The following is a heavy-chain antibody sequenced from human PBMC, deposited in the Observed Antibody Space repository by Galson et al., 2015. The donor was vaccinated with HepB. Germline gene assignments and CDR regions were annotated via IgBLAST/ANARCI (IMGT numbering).Heavy chain of an antibody. Sequence: SVKVSCKASGYTFTSYYMHWVRQAPGQGLEWMGIINPSGGSTSYAQKFQGRVTMTRDTSTSTVYMELSSLRSEDTAVYYCARVYYYDSSGYGAFDIWGQGTMVTVPS. CDR2: INPSGGST. CDR3: ARVYYYDSSGYGAFDI. D-gene: IGHD3-22*01. J-gene: IGHJ3*02. V-gene: IGHV1-46*01. CDR1: GYTFTSYY.